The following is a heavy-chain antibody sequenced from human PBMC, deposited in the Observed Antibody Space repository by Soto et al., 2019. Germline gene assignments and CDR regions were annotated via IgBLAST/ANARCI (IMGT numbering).Heavy chain of an antibody. Sequence: SETLSLTCSVSGASISSSDYYWGWIRQPPGEGLEWIGSIYYSGRTNYNPSLNSRVTISLDTSKNQFSLKLSSVTAADTAVYYCARQEGYTAGCQGYWGQGTLVTVPQ. CDR3: ARQEGYTAGCQGY. CDR2: IYYSGRT. D-gene: IGHD5-18*01. V-gene: IGHV4-39*01. J-gene: IGHJ4*02. CDR1: GASISSSDYY.